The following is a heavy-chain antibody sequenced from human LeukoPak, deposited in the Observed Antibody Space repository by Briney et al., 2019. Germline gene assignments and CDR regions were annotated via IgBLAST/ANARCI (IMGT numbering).Heavy chain of an antibody. V-gene: IGHV3-9*01. D-gene: IGHD6-13*01. J-gene: IGHJ4*02. CDR2: ISWNSGSI. Sequence: PGRSLRLSCAASGFTFSSYAMHWVRQAPGKGLEWVSGISWNSGSIGYADSVKGRFTISRDNAKNSLYLQMNSLRAEDTALYYCAKARWQQLYFDYWGQGTLVTVSS. CDR1: GFTFSSYA. CDR3: AKARWQQLYFDY.